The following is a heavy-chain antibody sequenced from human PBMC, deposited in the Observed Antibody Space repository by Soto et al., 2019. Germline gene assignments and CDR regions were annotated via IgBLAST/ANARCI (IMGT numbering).Heavy chain of an antibody. CDR1: GLTFSSYA. J-gene: IGHJ3*02. Sequence: GGSLRLSCSASGLTFSSYAMHWVRQAPGKGLEYVSAISSNGGSTYYADSVKGRFTISRDNSKNTLYLQMSSLRAEDTAVYYCVSSRYNWKEVAFDIWGQGTMVTVSS. V-gene: IGHV3-64D*08. CDR3: VSSRYNWKEVAFDI. CDR2: ISSNGGST. D-gene: IGHD1-1*01.